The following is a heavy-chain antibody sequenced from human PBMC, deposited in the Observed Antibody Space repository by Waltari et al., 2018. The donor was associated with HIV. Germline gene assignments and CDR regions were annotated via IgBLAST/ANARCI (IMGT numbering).Heavy chain of an antibody. CDR1: GFPFRPNW. V-gene: IGHV3-7*01. D-gene: IGHD3-3*01. Sequence: EVQLVESGGGLVQPGGSLRISCAASGFPFRPNWMTWVRQAPGKGREELANIKQDGSEKYYADSVKGRFTVSRDNNKKSLYLQMSSLRAEDTAVYYCARDLKDYDFWSPVDVWGQGTTVTVSS. J-gene: IGHJ6*02. CDR2: IKQDGSEK. CDR3: ARDLKDYDFWSPVDV.